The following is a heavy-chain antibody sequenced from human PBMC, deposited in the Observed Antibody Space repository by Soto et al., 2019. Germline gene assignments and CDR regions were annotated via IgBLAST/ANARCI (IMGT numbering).Heavy chain of an antibody. D-gene: IGHD2-15*01. CDR1: GGTFSSYT. CDR2: IISILGIA. Sequence: QVQLVQSGAEVKKPGSSVKVSCKASGGTFSSYTISWVRQAPGQGLEWMGRIISILGIANYAQKFQGRVTSAADKSTSTAYMELSSLRSGDTAVYYCARRGYCSGGRCSSLYYRGQGTLVTVSS. V-gene: IGHV1-69*02. J-gene: IGHJ4*02. CDR3: ARRGYCSGGRCSSLYY.